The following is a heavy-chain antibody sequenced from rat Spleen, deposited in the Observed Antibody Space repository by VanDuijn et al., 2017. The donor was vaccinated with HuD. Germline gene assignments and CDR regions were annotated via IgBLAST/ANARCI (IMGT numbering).Heavy chain of an antibody. CDR1: GFTFSDYV. CDR2: ISPSGATT. V-gene: IGHV5-19*01. D-gene: IGHD1-4*01. J-gene: IGHJ3*01. Sequence: EVQLVESGGGLVQPGRSLKLSCAVSGFTFSDYVMHWIRQAPTKGLEWVTSISPSGATTNYRDSVKGRFTISRDNARGTLYLQMDSLRSEDTATYYCARVGTRVSRFAYWGQGTLVTVSS. CDR3: ARVGTRVSRFAY.